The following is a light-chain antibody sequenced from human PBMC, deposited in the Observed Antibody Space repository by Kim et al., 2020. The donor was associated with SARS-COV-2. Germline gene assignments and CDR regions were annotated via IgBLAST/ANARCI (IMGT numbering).Light chain of an antibody. J-gene: IGLJ2*01. CDR1: SSDVGSYNY. CDR3: SSYASSGTLV. Sequence: QSVLTQPASVSGSPGQSLTISCTGTSSDVGSYNYVSWYQQHPGKAPKLMIYDVSKRPSGVSYRFSGSKSASTASLTISGLQAEDEADYYCSSYASSGTLVSGGGTQLTVL. CDR2: DVS. V-gene: IGLV2-14*03.